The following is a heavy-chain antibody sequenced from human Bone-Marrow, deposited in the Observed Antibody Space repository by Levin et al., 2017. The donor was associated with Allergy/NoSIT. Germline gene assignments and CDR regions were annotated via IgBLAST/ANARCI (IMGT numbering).Heavy chain of an antibody. V-gene: IGHV1-69*06. CDR3: AKRANCGGDCFAFDV. D-gene: IGHD2-21*01. CDR2: IMPLFGTS. CDR1: GGTSNNYP. Sequence: AASVKVSCKASGGTSNNYPINWLRQAPGQGPEWMGGIMPLFGTSDSAQKFQGRVTFTADRSTSTHYMELNGLKFEDTAVYYCAKRANCGGDCFAFDVWGQGTMVTVSS. J-gene: IGHJ3*01.